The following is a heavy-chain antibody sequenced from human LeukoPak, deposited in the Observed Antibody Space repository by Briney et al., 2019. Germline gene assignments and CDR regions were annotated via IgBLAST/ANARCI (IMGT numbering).Heavy chain of an antibody. CDR3: ARDSSYGSSGYLVPDDY. D-gene: IGHD3-22*01. Sequence: PGGSLRLSCAASGFTFSSYSMNWVRQAPGKGLEWVSSISSSSSYIYYADSVKGRFTISRDNAKNSLYLQMNSLRAEDTAVYYCARDSSYGSSGYLVPDDYWGQGTLVTVSS. CDR1: GFTFSSYS. J-gene: IGHJ4*02. CDR2: ISSSSSYI. V-gene: IGHV3-21*01.